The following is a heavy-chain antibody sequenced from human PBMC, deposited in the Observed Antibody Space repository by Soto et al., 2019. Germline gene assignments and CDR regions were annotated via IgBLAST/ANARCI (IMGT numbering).Heavy chain of an antibody. D-gene: IGHD3-3*01. CDR3: ARGSSWDLRFLEWLLDY. J-gene: IGHJ4*02. CDR1: GYSFTSYW. CDR2: IYPGDSDT. Sequence: GESLKISCKGSGYSFTSYWIGWVRQMPGKGLEWMGIIYPGDSDTRYSPSFQGQVTISADKSISTAYLQWSSLKASDTAMYYCARGSSWDLRFLEWLLDYWGQGTLVTVSS. V-gene: IGHV5-51*01.